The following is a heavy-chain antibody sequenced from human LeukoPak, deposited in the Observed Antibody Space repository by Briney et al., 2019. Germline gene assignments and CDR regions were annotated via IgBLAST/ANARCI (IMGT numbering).Heavy chain of an antibody. CDR2: ISGSGGCT. CDR3: AKITIFGVVIIPHDAFDI. Sequence: GGSLRLSCAASGFTFSSYAMSWVRQAPGKGLEWVAAISGSGGCTYYADSVKGRFTISRDNSKNTLSLQMNSLRAEDTAVYYCAKITIFGVVIIPHDAFDIWGQGTLVTVSS. V-gene: IGHV3-23*01. CDR1: GFTFSSYA. D-gene: IGHD3-3*01. J-gene: IGHJ3*02.